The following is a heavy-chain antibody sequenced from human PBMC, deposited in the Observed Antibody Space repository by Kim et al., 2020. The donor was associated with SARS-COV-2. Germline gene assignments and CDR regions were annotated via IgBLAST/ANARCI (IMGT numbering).Heavy chain of an antibody. J-gene: IGHJ4*02. CDR3: ARGANYFDY. CDR2: ST. Sequence: STNYTPTLKRRVTISVDTAKNQFSLKLSSVTAADTAVYYCARGANYFDYWGQGTLVTVSS. V-gene: IGHV4-34*01. D-gene: IGHD5-12*01.